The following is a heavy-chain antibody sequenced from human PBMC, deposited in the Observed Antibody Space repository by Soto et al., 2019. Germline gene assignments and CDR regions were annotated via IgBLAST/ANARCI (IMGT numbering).Heavy chain of an antibody. D-gene: IGHD3-16*02. J-gene: IGHJ5*02. CDR3: ARAIYDYIWGSYRYPPWFDP. V-gene: IGHV3-74*01. Sequence: GGSLRLSCAASGFTFSSYWMHWVRQAPGKGLVWVSRINSDGSSTSYADSVKGRFTISRDNAKNTLYLQMNSLRAEDTAVYYCARAIYDYIWGSYRYPPWFDPWGQGTLVTVSS. CDR1: GFTFSSYW. CDR2: INSDGSST.